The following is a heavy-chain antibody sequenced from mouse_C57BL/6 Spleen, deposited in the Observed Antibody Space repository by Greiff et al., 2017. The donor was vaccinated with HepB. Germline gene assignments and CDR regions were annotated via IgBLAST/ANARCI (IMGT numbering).Heavy chain of an antibody. D-gene: IGHD2-4*01. CDR2: IDPANGNT. J-gene: IGHJ3*01. Sequence: EVQLVESVAELVRPGASVKLSCTASGFNIKNTYMHWVKQRPEQGLEWIGRIDPANGNTKYAPKFQGKATITADTSSNTAYLQLSSLTSEDTAIYYCARSLYYDYDWFAYWGQGTLVTVSA. CDR1: GFNIKNTY. V-gene: IGHV14-3*01. CDR3: ARSLYYDYDWFAY.